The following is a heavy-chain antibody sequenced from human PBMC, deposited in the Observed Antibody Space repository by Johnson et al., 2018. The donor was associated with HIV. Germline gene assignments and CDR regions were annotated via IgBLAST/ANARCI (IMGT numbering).Heavy chain of an antibody. CDR2: IWYDGSNK. CDR3: ARVEQQLWLRGAFDI. J-gene: IGHJ3*02. CDR1: GFSFSSYG. V-gene: IGHV3-33*08. D-gene: IGHD5-18*01. Sequence: QVQLVESGGGVVQPGRSLRLSCAASGFSFSSYGMHWVRQAPGKGLEWVAVIWYDGSNKYYADSVKGRFTISRDNSKNTLYLQMNSLRDEDTAVYYCARVEQQLWLRGAFDIWGQGTMVTVSS.